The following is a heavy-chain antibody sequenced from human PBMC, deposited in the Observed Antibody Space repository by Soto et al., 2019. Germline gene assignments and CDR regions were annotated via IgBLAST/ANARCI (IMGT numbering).Heavy chain of an antibody. Sequence: GASVKVSCKASGYTFTGYYMHWVRQAPGQGLEWMGIINPSGGSTSYAQKFQGRVTMTRDTSTSTVYMELSSLRSEDTAVYYCAREPVDTAMVTAAGPSYYGMDVWGQGTTVTVSS. D-gene: IGHD5-18*01. CDR3: AREPVDTAMVTAAGPSYYGMDV. V-gene: IGHV1-46*01. J-gene: IGHJ6*02. CDR1: GYTFTGYY. CDR2: INPSGGST.